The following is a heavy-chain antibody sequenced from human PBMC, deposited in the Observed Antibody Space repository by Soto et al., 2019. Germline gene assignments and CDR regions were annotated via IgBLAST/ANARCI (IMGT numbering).Heavy chain of an antibody. CDR1: GRSFSGDN. V-gene: IGHV4-34*01. D-gene: IGHD2-2*01. CDR2: INHSGST. Sequence: PSETLSFTFAISGRSFSGDNWSRMRQPPGKGKKRIGEINHSGSTNYNPSLKSRVTISVDTTNNQFSLKLRSVPAADTAVYYFARGDIVIVPAAQRSSDYCGKGTLISVVS. J-gene: IGHJ4*02. CDR3: ARGDIVIVPAAQRSSDY.